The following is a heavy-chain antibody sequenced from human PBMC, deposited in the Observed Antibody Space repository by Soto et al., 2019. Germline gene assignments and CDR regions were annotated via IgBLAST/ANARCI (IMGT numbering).Heavy chain of an antibody. CDR1: GFTFSSYA. J-gene: IGHJ4*02. V-gene: IGHV3-30-3*01. Sequence: GGSLRLSCAASGFTFSSYAMHWVRQAPGKGLEWVAVISYDGSNKYYADSVKGRFTISRDNSKNTLYLQMNSLRAEDTAVYYCARDRWTNLGYFDYWGQ. CDR2: ISYDGSNK. D-gene: IGHD1-1*01. CDR3: ARDRWTNLGYFDY.